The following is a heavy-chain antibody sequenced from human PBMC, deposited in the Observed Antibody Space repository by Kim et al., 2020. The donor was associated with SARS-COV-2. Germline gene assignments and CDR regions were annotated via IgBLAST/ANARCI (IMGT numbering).Heavy chain of an antibody. CDR3: ARDLSQDSSSWYGMVCYYYYMDV. V-gene: IGHV1-46*01. D-gene: IGHD6-13*01. J-gene: IGHJ6*03. CDR1: GYTFTSYY. Sequence: ASVKVSCKASGYTFTSYYMHWVRRAPGQGLEWMGIINPSGGSTSYAQKFQGRVTMTRDTSTSTVYMELSSLRSEDTAVYYCARDLSQDSSSWYGMVCYYYYMDVWGKGTTVTVSS. CDR2: INPSGGST.